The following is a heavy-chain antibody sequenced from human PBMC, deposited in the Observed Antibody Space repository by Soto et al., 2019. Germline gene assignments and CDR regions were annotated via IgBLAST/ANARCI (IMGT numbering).Heavy chain of an antibody. CDR1: GFTFSNYA. CDR3: ARTDKFNSQSSGWANRCDY. Sequence: EVQLLASGGDLVQPGGSLRLFCAASGFTFSNYAMTWVRQAPGKGLEWVSTVTSGGTSFYGDTVKGRFTISRDNSRGSLYQQMNSLRADDTAVYYCARTDKFNSQSSGWANRCDYWGQGTLVTVSS. J-gene: IGHJ4*02. CDR2: VTSGGTS. V-gene: IGHV3-23*01. D-gene: IGHD6-19*01.